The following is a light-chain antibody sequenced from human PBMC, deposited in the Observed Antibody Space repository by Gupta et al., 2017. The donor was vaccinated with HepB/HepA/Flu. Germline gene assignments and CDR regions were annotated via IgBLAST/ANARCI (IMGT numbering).Light chain of an antibody. CDR2: YAS. V-gene: IGKV6-21*01. CDR3: HQSNNLPYT. CDR1: QSIGTN. J-gene: IGKJ2*01. Sequence: EIVLTQSPDFQSVTPKEKVTITCRASQSIGTNLHWYQQKPDQSPKLLIKYASQSLSGVPSRFSGSGSGTDFTLTIISLEAEDAATYYCHQSNNLPYTFGQGTKLEIK.